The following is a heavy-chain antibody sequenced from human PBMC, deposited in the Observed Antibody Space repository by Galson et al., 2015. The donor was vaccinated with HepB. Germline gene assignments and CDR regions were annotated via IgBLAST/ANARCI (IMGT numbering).Heavy chain of an antibody. CDR2: IYYSGGT. Sequence: LSLTCTVSGGSISSYYWSWIRQPPGKGLEWIGYIYYSGGTNYNPSLKSRVTISVDTSKNQFSLKLSSVTAADTAVYYCARLYYGSGNGWFDPWGQGTLVTVSS. CDR3: ARLYYGSGNGWFDP. J-gene: IGHJ5*02. CDR1: GGSISSYY. V-gene: IGHV4-59*08. D-gene: IGHD3-10*01.